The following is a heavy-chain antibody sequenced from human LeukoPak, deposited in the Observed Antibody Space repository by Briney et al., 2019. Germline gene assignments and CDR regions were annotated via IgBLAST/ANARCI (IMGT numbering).Heavy chain of an antibody. CDR1: GGSINTDSYH. Sequence: SETLSLTCTVSGGSINTDSYHWGWIRQPPGKGLEWIGSIYYSGNTYYNPSLKSRVTISVDTSKNQFSLKLSSVSAADTAVYYCARASSGWGFYWGQGTLVTVSS. D-gene: IGHD6-19*01. J-gene: IGHJ4*02. CDR3: ARASSGWGFY. V-gene: IGHV4-39*07. CDR2: IYYSGNT.